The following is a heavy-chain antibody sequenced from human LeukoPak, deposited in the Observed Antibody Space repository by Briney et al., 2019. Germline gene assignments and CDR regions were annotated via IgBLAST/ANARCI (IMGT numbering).Heavy chain of an antibody. CDR3: ARASYYYGSGSLGGYYFDY. V-gene: IGHV3-74*01. D-gene: IGHD3-10*01. CDR2: INTDGSST. CDR1: GFTFSSYW. J-gene: IGHJ4*02. Sequence: GGSLRLSCAASGFTFSSYWMHWVRQAPGKGLVWVSRINTDGSSTSYADSVKGRFTISRDNAKNTLYLQMNSLRAEDTAVYYCARASYYYGSGSLGGYYFDYWGQGTLVTVSS.